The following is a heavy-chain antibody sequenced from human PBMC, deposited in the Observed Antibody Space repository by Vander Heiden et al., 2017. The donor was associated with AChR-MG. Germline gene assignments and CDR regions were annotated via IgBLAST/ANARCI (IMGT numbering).Heavy chain of an antibody. CDR1: GFTLSSYA. D-gene: IGHD3-10*01. V-gene: IGHV3-23*01. CDR3: AGVEPIDP. J-gene: IGHJ5*02. CDR2: ITKCEGST. Sequence: EVQLLESGGDLVQPGGSLRLSCVASGFTLSSYAMTWVRPAPGEGLEWASIITKCEGSTDYADSVKGRFNITRDNSKNTLYMQLNSMGAEDRAIYDYAGVEPIDPWGQGTLVTVSS.